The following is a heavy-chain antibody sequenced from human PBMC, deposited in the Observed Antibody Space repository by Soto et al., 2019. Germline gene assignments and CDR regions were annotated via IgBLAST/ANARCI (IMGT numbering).Heavy chain of an antibody. CDR2: INHSGST. CDR1: GGSFSGYY. D-gene: IGHD3-16*02. CDR3: ARGDMITFGGVIVLMGPLDY. Sequence: ETLSLTCAVYGGSFSGYYWSWIRQPPGKGLEWIGEINHSGSTNYNPSLKSRVTISVDTPKNQFSLKLSSVTAADTAVYYCARGDMITFGGVIVLMGPLDYWGQGTLVTVSS. V-gene: IGHV4-34*01. J-gene: IGHJ4*02.